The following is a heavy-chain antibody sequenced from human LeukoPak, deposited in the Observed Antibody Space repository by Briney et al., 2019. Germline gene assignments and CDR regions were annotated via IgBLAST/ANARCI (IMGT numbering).Heavy chain of an antibody. D-gene: IGHD3-16*01. V-gene: IGHV4-59*08. CDR2: IYYSGST. Sequence: PSETLSLTCTVSGGSISSYYWSWIRQPPGKGLEWIGYIYYSGSTNYNPSLKSRVTISVDTSKNQFSLKLSSVTAADTAGYYCARHARGGGRDYWGQGTLVTVSS. CDR3: ARHARGGGRDY. CDR1: GGSISSYY. J-gene: IGHJ4*02.